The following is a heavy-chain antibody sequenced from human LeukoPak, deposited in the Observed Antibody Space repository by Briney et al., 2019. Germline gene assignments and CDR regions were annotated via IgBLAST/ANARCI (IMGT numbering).Heavy chain of an antibody. CDR1: GYTFTGYY. V-gene: IGHV1-2*02. D-gene: IGHD6-19*01. J-gene: IGHJ1*01. Sequence: ASVKVSCKASGYTFTGYYMHWVRQAPGQGLEWMGWINPNSGGTNYAQKLQGRVTMATDTSTSTAYMELRSLRSDDTAVYYCARGSIAVAGTKWDFQHWGQGTLVTVSS. CDR3: ARGSIAVAGTKWDFQH. CDR2: INPNSGGT.